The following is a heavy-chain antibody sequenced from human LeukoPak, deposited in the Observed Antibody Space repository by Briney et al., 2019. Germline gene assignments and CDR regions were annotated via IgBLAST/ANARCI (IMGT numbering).Heavy chain of an antibody. CDR2: VYYSGTT. J-gene: IGHJ4*02. CDR1: GDSISLSFYY. CDR3: ARGTLYRGWSYYLDF. V-gene: IGHV4-39*07. Sequence: SETLSLTCSVSGDSISLSFYYWGWIRQPPGKALEWMGSVYYSGTTSYNPSLKSRVTISVDMSKNHFSLRLRSVTAADTAMYYCARGTLYRGWSYYLDFWGQGSQVTVSS. D-gene: IGHD6-19*01.